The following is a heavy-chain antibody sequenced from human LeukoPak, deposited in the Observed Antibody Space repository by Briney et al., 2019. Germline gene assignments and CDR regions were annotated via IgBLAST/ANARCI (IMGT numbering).Heavy chain of an antibody. CDR3: ARDAQRGFDYSNSLKY. V-gene: IGHV3-33*01. CDR1: GFIFSHYG. Sequence: GGSLRLSCVASGFIFSHYGMHWVRQAPGKGLEWVAVIWSDGSNRFYAGSVKGRFTISRDNSQNTVFLQMNSLRAEDTAMYYCARDAQRGFDYSNSLKYSGHGILVTVSS. J-gene: IGHJ4*01. D-gene: IGHD4-11*01. CDR2: IWSDGSNR.